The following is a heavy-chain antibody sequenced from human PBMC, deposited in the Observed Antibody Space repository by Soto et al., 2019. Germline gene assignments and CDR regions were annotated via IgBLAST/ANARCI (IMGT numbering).Heavy chain of an antibody. CDR1: GFTFNDYA. V-gene: IGHV3-43D*04. CDR3: AKDVCSGATPACYTRLDS. Sequence: PGGSLRLSCAASGFTFNDYAMHWVRQVPGKDLEWVSLISWDGSRSYYSDSVKGRFIISRDNSKESLSLLMTSLGTEDSGLYYCAKDVCSGATPACYTRLDSWGQGTQVTVSS. CDR2: ISWDGSRS. D-gene: IGHD2-15*01. J-gene: IGHJ4*02.